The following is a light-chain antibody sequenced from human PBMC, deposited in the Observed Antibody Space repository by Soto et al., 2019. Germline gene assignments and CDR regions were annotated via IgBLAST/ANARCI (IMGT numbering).Light chain of an antibody. CDR2: GAS. CDR3: QQYGTSPLT. J-gene: IGKJ4*01. Sequence: ELVLTQSPATLSVSPGERATLSCRASQSVSSNYLAWYQQEPGQAPRLLIYGASSRATGIPDRFSGSGSGTDFTLTISRLEPEDSAVYYCQQYGTSPLTFGGGTKVDIK. V-gene: IGKV3-20*01. CDR1: QSVSSNY.